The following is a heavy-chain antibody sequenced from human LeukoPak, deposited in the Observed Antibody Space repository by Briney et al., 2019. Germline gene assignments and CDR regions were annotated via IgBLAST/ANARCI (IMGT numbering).Heavy chain of an antibody. CDR2: INSDGSST. CDR1: GFTFSSYW. D-gene: IGHD1-26*01. Sequence: GGSLRLSCAASGFTFSSYWMSWVRQAPGKGLVWVSRINSDGSSTSYADSVKGRFTISRDNAKNTLYLQMNSLRAEDTAVYYCAKDGFSGSYLNYYYMDVWDKGTTVTVSS. J-gene: IGHJ6*03. V-gene: IGHV3-74*01. CDR3: AKDGFSGSYLNYYYMDV.